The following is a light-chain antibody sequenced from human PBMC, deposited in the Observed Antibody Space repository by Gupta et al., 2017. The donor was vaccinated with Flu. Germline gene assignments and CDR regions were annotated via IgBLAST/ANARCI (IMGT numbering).Light chain of an antibody. Sequence: SYVLTQPPSVSVAPGKTARITCGGNNIGSKTGHWYQQKPGQAPVLVVYDDSDRPSGIPERLSGSNSGNTATLTISRVEDGDEADYYCQVWDSSSEHQVFGGGTKLTVL. J-gene: IGLJ2*01. CDR1: NIGSKT. CDR3: QVWDSSSEHQV. CDR2: DDS. V-gene: IGLV3-21*03.